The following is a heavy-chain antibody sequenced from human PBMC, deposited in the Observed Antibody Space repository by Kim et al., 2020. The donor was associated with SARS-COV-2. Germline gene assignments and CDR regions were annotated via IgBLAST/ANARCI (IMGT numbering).Heavy chain of an antibody. J-gene: IGHJ4*02. CDR3: ARGTNHDY. Sequence: YTGSTIYTPSLKSRLTISVDTSKNQFSLKLTSVTAADTALYFCARGTNHDYWGQGTLVTVSS. V-gene: IGHV4-59*09. CDR2: YTGST.